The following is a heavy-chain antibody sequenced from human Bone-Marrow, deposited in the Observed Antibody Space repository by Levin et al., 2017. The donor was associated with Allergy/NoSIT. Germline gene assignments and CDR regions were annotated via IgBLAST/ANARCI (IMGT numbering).Heavy chain of an antibody. Sequence: GGSLRLSCTTSGFTFSDYTMSWFRQAPGKGLEWVGFIRSETYGGTTEYAASVKGRFTISRDDSRTIAYLQMNSLKTEDTGVYYCTRATLRGDLDYGMDVWGQGTTVTVSS. V-gene: IGHV3-49*03. J-gene: IGHJ6*02. CDR2: IRSETYGGTT. D-gene: IGHD3-16*01. CDR3: TRATLRGDLDYGMDV. CDR1: GFTFSDYT.